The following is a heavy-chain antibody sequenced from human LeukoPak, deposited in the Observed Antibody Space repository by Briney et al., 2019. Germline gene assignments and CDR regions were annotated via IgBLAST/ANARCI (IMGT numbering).Heavy chain of an antibody. J-gene: IGHJ5*02. Sequence: ASVKVSCKASGGTFSSYTISWVRQAPGQGLEWMGRIIPILGIANYAQKFQGRVTITADKSTSTAYMELSSLRSEDTAVYYCARGPGYCTNGVCFNWFDPWGQGTLVTVSS. V-gene: IGHV1-69*02. CDR3: ARGPGYCTNGVCFNWFDP. D-gene: IGHD2-8*01. CDR1: GGTFSSYT. CDR2: IIPILGIA.